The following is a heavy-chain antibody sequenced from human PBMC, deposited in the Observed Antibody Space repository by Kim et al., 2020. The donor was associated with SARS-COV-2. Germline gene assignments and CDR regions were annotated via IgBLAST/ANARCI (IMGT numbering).Heavy chain of an antibody. J-gene: IGHJ4*02. CDR1: GFTFSSYG. V-gene: IGHV3-33*01. D-gene: IGHD3-10*01. CDR3: ARARWEGGSGSYYPTD. CDR2: IWYDGSNK. Sequence: GGSLRLSCAASGFTFSSYGMHWVRQAPGKGLEWVAVIWYDGSNKYYADSVKGRFTISRDNSKNTLYLQMNSLRAEDTAVYYCARARWEGGSGSYYPTDWGQGTLVTVSS.